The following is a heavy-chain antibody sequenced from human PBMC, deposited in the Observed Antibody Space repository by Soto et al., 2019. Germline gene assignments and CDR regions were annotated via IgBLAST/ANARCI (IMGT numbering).Heavy chain of an antibody. V-gene: IGHV3-15*01. Sequence: PGGSLRLSCAGSGFTFRIAWMSWVRQAPGKGLEWVGRIKSKTDGGTTNYAAPVKGRFIILRDDSTNTLYLQMNSLKTEDTGIYNCVTEGPVDYSYDYWAREPWSPSPQ. CDR1: GFTFRIAW. CDR2: IKSKTDGGTT. J-gene: IGHJ4*02. CDR3: VTEGPVDYSYDY.